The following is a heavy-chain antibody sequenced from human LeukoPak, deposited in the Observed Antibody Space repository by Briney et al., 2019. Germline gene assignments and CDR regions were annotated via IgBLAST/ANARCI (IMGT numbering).Heavy chain of an antibody. CDR1: GGSVSSSSYY. J-gene: IGHJ4*02. V-gene: IGHV4-61*01. D-gene: IGHD4-17*01. Sequence: SETLSLTCTVSGGSVSSSSYYWSWIRQPPGKGLECIGYIYYSGSTNYNPSLKSRVTISVDTSKNQFSLKLSSVTAADTAVYYCARQGYGDYFDYWGQGTLVTVSS. CDR2: IYYSGST. CDR3: ARQGYGDYFDY.